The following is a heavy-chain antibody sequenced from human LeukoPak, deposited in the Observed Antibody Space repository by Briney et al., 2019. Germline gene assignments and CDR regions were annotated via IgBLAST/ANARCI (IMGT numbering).Heavy chain of an antibody. J-gene: IGHJ4*02. CDR2: IRSDGRAT. CDR1: GFTFRSFG. Sequence: PGGSLRLSCAASGFTFRSFGMHWDRQAPGRGLEWVSFIRSDGRATDYADSVKGRLTISRDNSRNTLYVQMNSLRDEDTAIYYCAKDRDGGNFYFDYWGQGILVTVSS. V-gene: IGHV3-30*02. D-gene: IGHD4-23*01. CDR3: AKDRDGGNFYFDY.